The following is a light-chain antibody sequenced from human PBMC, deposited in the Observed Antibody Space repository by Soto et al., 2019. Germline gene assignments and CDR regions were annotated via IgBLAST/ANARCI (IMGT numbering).Light chain of an antibody. CDR1: SSNIGKQN. J-gene: IGLJ2*01. CDR2: DNN. V-gene: IGLV1-51*01. Sequence: QSVLTQPPSVSAAPGQTVTISCSGSSSNIGKQNVWWYQQFPGTAPKILIYDNNKRPSGIPDRFSASKSGTSATLDITGLQTGDEADYYCGTWDTSLSGGVFGGGTKVTVL. CDR3: GTWDTSLSGGV.